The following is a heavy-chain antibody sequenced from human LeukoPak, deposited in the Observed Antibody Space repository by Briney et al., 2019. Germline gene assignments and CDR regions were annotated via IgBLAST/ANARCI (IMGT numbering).Heavy chain of an antibody. Sequence: GGSLRLSCEASGFIFTTSAISWVRQAPGKGLEWVSFISSGGGSTYHSDSVRGRFTISRDNSNNTVSLFMHSLRAEDTAIYYCAKDHCSSTSCSSDYYYMDVWGKGTTVTISS. CDR1: GFIFTTSA. CDR3: AKDHCSSTSCSSDYYYMDV. V-gene: IGHV3-23*01. D-gene: IGHD2-2*01. J-gene: IGHJ6*03. CDR2: ISSGGGST.